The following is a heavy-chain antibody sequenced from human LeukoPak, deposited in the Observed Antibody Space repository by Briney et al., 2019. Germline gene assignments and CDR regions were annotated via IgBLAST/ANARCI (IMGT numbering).Heavy chain of an antibody. D-gene: IGHD3-9*01. CDR3: SPLRYFDWLFGDF. V-gene: IGHV3-48*03. CDR1: GFSFSSYE. CDR2: ISDSGSLI. J-gene: IGHJ4*02. Sequence: PGGSLRLSCAAPGFSFSSYEMNWIRQAPGKGLEWVSYISDSGSLIYYADSVKGRFTISRDNVKNSVYLQMNSLSADDTAVYYCSPLRYFDWLFGDFWGQGTLVTVSS.